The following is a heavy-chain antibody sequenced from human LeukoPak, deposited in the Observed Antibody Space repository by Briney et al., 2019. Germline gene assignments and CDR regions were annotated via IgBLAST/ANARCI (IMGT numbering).Heavy chain of an antibody. J-gene: IGHJ3*02. CDR2: IYYSGST. D-gene: IGHD2-21*02. V-gene: IGHV4-59*01. CDR1: GGSISSYY. Sequence: SETLSLTCTVSGGSISSYYWSWIRQPPGKGLEWIGYIYYSGSTNYNPSLKSRVTISVDTSKNQFSLKLSSVTAADTAVYYCARDSSYCGGDCYSGDAFDIWGQGTMVTVSS. CDR3: ARDSSYCGGDCYSGDAFDI.